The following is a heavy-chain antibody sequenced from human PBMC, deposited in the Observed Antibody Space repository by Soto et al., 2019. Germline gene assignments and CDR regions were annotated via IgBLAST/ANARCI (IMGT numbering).Heavy chain of an antibody. J-gene: IGHJ4*02. Sequence: GGSLRLSCAGSGFTIGRHWMTWVRQAPGKGLEWVAYISSNGSTIYYADSVKGRFTISRDNAKNSLYLQMNSLRAEDTAVYYCAREKKGLRYFDWFPGLDYWRQGTLVTVSS. CDR2: ISSNGSTI. D-gene: IGHD3-9*01. CDR1: GFTIGRHW. CDR3: AREKKGLRYFDWFPGLDY. V-gene: IGHV3-48*04.